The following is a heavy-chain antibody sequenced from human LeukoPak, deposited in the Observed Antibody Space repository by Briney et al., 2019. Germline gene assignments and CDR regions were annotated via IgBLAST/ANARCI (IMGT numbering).Heavy chain of an antibody. D-gene: IGHD7-27*01. CDR1: GFTVSDNF. CDR3: ARGWGSSDY. J-gene: IGHJ4*02. V-gene: IGHV3-66*01. Sequence: PGGSLRLSCAASGFTVSDNFMSWVRQAPGKGLEWVSVIYRGGSTYYADSAEGRFTISRDSSKNTLYLQMYSLRVEDTAVYYCARGWGSSDYWGQGTLVTVSS. CDR2: IYRGGST.